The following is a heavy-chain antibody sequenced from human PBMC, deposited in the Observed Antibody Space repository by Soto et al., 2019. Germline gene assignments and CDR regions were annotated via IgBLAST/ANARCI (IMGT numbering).Heavy chain of an antibody. J-gene: IGHJ3*02. CDR3: ARPRSKSSSGLDI. Sequence: EVQLVESGGGLVQPGGSLRLSCAASGFSFSNHWIPWVRLAPGQGLESVTRISPDGSITDYAGSVRGRFTISRDNAKDTLYLKMSRLRVEDTAVYYCARPRSKSSSGLDICEQGKTVTVSS. CDR2: ISPDGSIT. D-gene: IGHD6-6*01. V-gene: IGHV3-74*01. CDR1: GFSFSNHW.